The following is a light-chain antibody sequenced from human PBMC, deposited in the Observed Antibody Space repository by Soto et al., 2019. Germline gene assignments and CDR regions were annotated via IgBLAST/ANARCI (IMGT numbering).Light chain of an antibody. CDR3: HQYNGWPRT. J-gene: IGKJ1*01. CDR1: QSVSSN. CDR2: GAS. Sequence: EIVMTQSPATLSVSPGERATPSCRASQSVSSNLAWYQQKPGQAPRLLIYGASTRATGIPARFSGSGSGTEFTLTISSLQSEDFAVYYCHQYNGWPRTFGQGTKVDIK. V-gene: IGKV3-15*01.